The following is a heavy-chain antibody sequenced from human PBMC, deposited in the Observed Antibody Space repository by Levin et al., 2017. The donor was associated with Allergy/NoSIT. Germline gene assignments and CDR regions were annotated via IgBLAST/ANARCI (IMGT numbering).Heavy chain of an antibody. D-gene: IGHD3-9*01. J-gene: IGHJ4*02. V-gene: IGHV3-23*01. CDR3: AKAQLRYFDWLLYPDF. CDR1: GFTFSSYA. Sequence: GESLKISCAASGFTFSSYAMNWVRQAPGKGLEWVSAISGSGSNTYYGDSVKGRFTISRDISKNTLYLQMNSLRAEDTAVYYCAKAQLRYFDWLLYPDFWGQGTLVTVSS. CDR2: ISGSGSNT.